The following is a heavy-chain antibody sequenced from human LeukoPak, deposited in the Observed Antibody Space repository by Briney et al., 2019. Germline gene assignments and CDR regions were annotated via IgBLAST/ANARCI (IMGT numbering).Heavy chain of an antibody. CDR2: IYHGGTT. V-gene: IGHV4-39*01. Sequence: SETLSLTCSVSGDSISSSTAYYWGWIRQPPGKGLEWIGSIYHGGTTSYNPSLYSRVTISVDTSKNQFSLHLSSVTAADTAVYYCARQSIAARGYYYYMDVWGKGTTVTVSS. CDR3: ARQSIAARGYYYYMDV. D-gene: IGHD6-6*01. J-gene: IGHJ6*03. CDR1: GDSISSSTAYY.